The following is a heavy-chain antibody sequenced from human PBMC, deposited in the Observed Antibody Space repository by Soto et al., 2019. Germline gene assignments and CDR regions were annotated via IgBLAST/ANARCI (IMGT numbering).Heavy chain of an antibody. Sequence: QVQLQESGPGLVKPSQTLSLTCTVSGGSISSGGYYWSWIRQHPGKGLEWIGYIYYSGSTYYNPSLKSRVTISVDTSKNQFSLKLSSVTAADTAVCYCARNHRGYSYGSVGYYYYGMDVWGQGTTVTVSS. D-gene: IGHD5-18*01. CDR3: ARNHRGYSYGSVGYYYYGMDV. CDR1: GGSISSGGYY. CDR2: IYYSGST. J-gene: IGHJ6*02. V-gene: IGHV4-31*03.